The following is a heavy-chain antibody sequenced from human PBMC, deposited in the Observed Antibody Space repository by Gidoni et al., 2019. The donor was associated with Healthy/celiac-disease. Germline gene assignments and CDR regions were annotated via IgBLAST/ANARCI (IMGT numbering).Heavy chain of an antibody. V-gene: IGHV3-23*01. CDR1: GFTFSSYA. D-gene: IGHD5-18*01. Sequence: VQLLESGGGLVHPVGSLRLSCAASGFTFSSYAMSWVRQAPGKGLEWVSAISGRGGSTYYADSVKGRFTISRENSKNTLYLQMNSLRAEDTAVYYCATGYSYGDAFDIWGQGTMVTVSS. J-gene: IGHJ3*02. CDR3: ATGYSYGDAFDI. CDR2: ISGRGGST.